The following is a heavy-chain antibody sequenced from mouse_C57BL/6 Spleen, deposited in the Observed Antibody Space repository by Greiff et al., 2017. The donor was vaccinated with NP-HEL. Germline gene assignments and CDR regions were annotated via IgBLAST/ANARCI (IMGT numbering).Heavy chain of an antibody. CDR2: INPNNGGT. CDR3: AKDLYYDDDAVLAY. D-gene: IGHD2-4*01. CDR1: GYTFTDYN. V-gene: IGHV1-22*01. Sequence: EVQLQQSGPELVKPGASVKMSCKASGYTFTDYNMHWVKQSHGKSLEWIGYINPNNGGTSYNQKFKGKATLTVNKSSSTAYMELRSLTSEDSAVYYCAKDLYYDDDAVLAYWGQGTLVTVSA. J-gene: IGHJ3*01.